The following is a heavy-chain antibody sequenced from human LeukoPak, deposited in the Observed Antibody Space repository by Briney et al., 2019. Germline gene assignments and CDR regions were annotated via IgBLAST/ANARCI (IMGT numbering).Heavy chain of an antibody. CDR3: ATDSTYYYDSGSSGPHYFDN. CDR2: ISSGGVLR. D-gene: IGHD3-10*01. V-gene: IGHV3-30*01. Sequence: GGSVRLSCAASGFTFINFAMHWFRQAPGKGLEWVSIISSGGVLRYYADSVKGRFTISRDNSKNTLYLQLDSLRPEDTAVYFCATDSTYYYDSGSSGPHYFDNWGQGTLVTVSS. J-gene: IGHJ4*02. CDR1: GFTFINFA.